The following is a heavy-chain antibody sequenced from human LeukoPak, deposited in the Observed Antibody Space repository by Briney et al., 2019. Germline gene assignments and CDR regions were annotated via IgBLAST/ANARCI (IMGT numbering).Heavy chain of an antibody. V-gene: IGHV3-53*05. CDR2: IYSGGST. CDR1: GFTVSSNY. D-gene: IGHD3-3*01. CDR3: ARGTDTKPFWSGYWVDV. Sequence: GSLRLSCAASGFTVSSNYMSWVRQAPGKGLEWVSVIYSGGSTYYADSVKGRFTISRDNSKNTLYLQMNSLRAEDTAVYYCARGTDTKPFWSGYWVDVWGQGTTVTVSS. J-gene: IGHJ6*02.